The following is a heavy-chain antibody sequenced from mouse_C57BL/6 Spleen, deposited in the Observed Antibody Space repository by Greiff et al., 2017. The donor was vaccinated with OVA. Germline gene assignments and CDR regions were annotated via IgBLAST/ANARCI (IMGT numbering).Heavy chain of an antibody. Sequence: VQVVESGAELVKPGASVKLSCKASGYTFTEYTIHWVKQRSGQGLEWIGWFYPGSGSIKYNEKFKDKATLTADKSSSTVYMELSRLTSEDSAVYFCARHEENDGYYYFDYWGQGTTLTGSS. J-gene: IGHJ2*01. V-gene: IGHV1-62-2*01. D-gene: IGHD2-3*01. CDR1: GYTFTEYT. CDR2: FYPGSGSI. CDR3: ARHEENDGYYYFDY.